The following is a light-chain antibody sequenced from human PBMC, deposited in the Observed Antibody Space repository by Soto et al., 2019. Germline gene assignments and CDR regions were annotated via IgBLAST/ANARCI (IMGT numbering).Light chain of an antibody. CDR2: DAS. V-gene: IGKV1-33*01. Sequence: IQLTQSPSSLSASVGDRVTITCRASQGISSYLAWYQQKPGKAPKLLIYDASNLETGVPSRFSGSGSGTDFTFTISSLQPEDIATYYCQQYVYFGGGTKVDIK. CDR1: QGISSY. CDR3: QQYVY. J-gene: IGKJ4*01.